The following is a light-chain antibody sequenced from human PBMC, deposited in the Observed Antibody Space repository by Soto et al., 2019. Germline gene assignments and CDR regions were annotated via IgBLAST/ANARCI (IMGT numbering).Light chain of an antibody. CDR2: DVS. CDR1: SSDVGGYNY. Sequence: QSALTQPASVSGSPGQSITISCTGTSSDVGGYNYVSWYQQHPGKAPNLIISDVSNRPSGVSNRFSGSKSGNSASLTISRLQAEDEADYYCSSYTGSNTPVVFGGGTKLTVL. CDR3: SSYTGSNTPVV. V-gene: IGLV2-14*01. J-gene: IGLJ2*01.